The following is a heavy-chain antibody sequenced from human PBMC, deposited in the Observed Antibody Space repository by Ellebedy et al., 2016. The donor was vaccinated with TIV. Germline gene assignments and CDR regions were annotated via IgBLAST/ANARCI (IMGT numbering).Heavy chain of an antibody. Sequence: SETLSLTCTVSGGSISDYYWSWIRQPPGKGLEWNGYIYYSGSTNYNPSLNSRVTISVDTSKNQFSLNLSSVTAADTAVYYCARVIDCSGGSCQDYWGQGTLVTVSS. CDR2: IYYSGST. CDR3: ARVIDCSGGSCQDY. CDR1: GGSISDYY. V-gene: IGHV4-59*01. D-gene: IGHD2-15*01. J-gene: IGHJ4*02.